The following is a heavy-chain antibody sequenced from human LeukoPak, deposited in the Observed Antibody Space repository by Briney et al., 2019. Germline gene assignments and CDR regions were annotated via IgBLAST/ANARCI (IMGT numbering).Heavy chain of an antibody. D-gene: IGHD3-10*01. V-gene: IGHV4-59*01. CDR3: ARSDYHNSGSHTVFDAFDI. Sequence: SETLSFTCTVSGGSISRYHWSWIRRPPGKGLEWIGYIDDSGNTNYNPSLKSQVTISVDKSKNQFSLKLSFVTAADTAMYYCARSDYHNSGSHTVFDAFDIWGQGTRVTVSS. J-gene: IGHJ3*02. CDR2: IDDSGNT. CDR1: GGSISRYH.